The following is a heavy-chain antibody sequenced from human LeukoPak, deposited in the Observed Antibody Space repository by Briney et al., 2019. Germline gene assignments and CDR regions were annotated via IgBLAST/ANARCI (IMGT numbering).Heavy chain of an antibody. CDR3: ARGTGPNYYGSGIRDY. CDR1: GGTFSSYA. J-gene: IGHJ4*02. D-gene: IGHD3-10*01. CDR2: IIPIFGTA. Sequence: GSSVKVSCKASGGTFSSYAISWVRQAPGQGLEWMGGIIPIFGTANYAQKFQGRVTITADKSTSTAYMELSRLRSDDTAVYYCARGTGPNYYGSGIRDYWGQGTLVTVSS. V-gene: IGHV1-69*06.